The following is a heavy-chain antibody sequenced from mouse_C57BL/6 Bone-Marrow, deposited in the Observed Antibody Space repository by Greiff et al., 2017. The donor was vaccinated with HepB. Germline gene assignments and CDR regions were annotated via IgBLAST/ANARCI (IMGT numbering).Heavy chain of an antibody. V-gene: IGHV1-74*01. J-gene: IGHJ2*01. CDR3: AIGITTVVAAYYFDY. CDR1: GYTFTSYW. Sequence: QVQLKQPGAELVKPGASVKVSCKASGYTFTSYWMHWVMQRPGQGLEWIGRIHPSDSDTNYNQKFKGKATLTVDKSSSTAYMQLSSLTSEDSAVYYCAIGITTVVAAYYFDYWGQGTTLTVSS. CDR2: IHPSDSDT. D-gene: IGHD1-1*01.